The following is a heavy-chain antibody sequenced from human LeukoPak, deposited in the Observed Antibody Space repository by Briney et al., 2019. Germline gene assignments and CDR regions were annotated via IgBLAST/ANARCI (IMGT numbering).Heavy chain of an antibody. CDR2: ISWNSGTI. D-gene: IGHD6-13*01. Sequence: PGGSLRLSCAGSGFTFEDYAIHWVRQAPGQGLEWVSGISWNSGTIAYADSVKGRFTISRDNAKNSLYLQMNSLRPEDTAFYYCAKEIRGSRISWGRFDFWAQGTLVTVSS. CDR3: AKEIRGSRISWGRFDF. CDR1: GFTFEDYA. J-gene: IGHJ4*02. V-gene: IGHV3-9*01.